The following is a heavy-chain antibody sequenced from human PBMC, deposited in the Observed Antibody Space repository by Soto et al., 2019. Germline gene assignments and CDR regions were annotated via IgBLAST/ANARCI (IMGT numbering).Heavy chain of an antibody. CDR3: ARHVPAAGYYYGMDV. V-gene: IGHV1-69*12. J-gene: IGHJ6*02. CDR2: IIPIFGTA. CDR1: GGTFSSYA. Sequence: QVQLVQSGAEVKKPGSSVKVSCKASGGTFSSYAISWVRQAPGQGLEWMGGIIPIFGTANYAQKFQGRVTITADESTSTADMELSSLRSEDAAVYYCARHVPAAGYYYGMDVWGQGTTVTVSS. D-gene: IGHD2-2*01.